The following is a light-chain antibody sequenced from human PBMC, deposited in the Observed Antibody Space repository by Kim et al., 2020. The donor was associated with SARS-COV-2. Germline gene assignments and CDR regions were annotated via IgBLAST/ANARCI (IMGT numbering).Light chain of an antibody. V-gene: IGLV3-21*04. CDR1: NVGSNS. J-gene: IGLJ3*02. CDR2: SDT. Sequence: AQVQTATCTCGGDNVGSNSVHWYQQKPGQAPVLVISSDTDRPSGIPERFSGSTSGNTAALTIDRVAAGDEADYYCLVWDDVSDHWVFGAGTQLTVL. CDR3: LVWDDVSDHWV.